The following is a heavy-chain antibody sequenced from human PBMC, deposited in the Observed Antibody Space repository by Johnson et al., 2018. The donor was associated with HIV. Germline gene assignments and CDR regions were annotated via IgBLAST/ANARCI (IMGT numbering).Heavy chain of an antibody. J-gene: IGHJ3*02. V-gene: IGHV3-66*01. Sequence: EVQLVESGGGLVQPGGSLRLSCAASGFTVSRNYMNWVRQAPGKGLEWVSVIYSGGDTYYAESVKGRFTISRDNSKNTLYLQMHSLRAEDTAVYYCARGLTGEQVDIWGQGTMVTVSS. CDR1: GFTVSRNY. D-gene: IGHD3-16*01. CDR2: IYSGGDT. CDR3: ARGLTGEQVDI.